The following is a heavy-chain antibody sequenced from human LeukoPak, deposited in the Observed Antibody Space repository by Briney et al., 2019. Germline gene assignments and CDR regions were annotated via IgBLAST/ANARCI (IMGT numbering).Heavy chain of an antibody. CDR1: GGSISSSSYY. CDR3: AREDSSSSYGMDV. J-gene: IGHJ6*02. D-gene: IGHD6-13*01. V-gene: IGHV4-39*07. CDR2: IYYSGST. Sequence: SETLSLTCTVSGGSISSSSYYWGWIRQPPGRGLEWIGSIYYSGSTYYNPSLKSRVTISVDTSKNQFSLKLSSVTAADTAVYYCAREDSSSSYGMDVWGQGTTVTVSS.